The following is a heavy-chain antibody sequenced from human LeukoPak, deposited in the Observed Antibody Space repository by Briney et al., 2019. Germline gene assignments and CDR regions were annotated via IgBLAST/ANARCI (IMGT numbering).Heavy chain of an antibody. CDR1: GFTFSSYS. D-gene: IGHD1-26*01. Sequence: PGGSLRLSCVASGFTFSSYSMNWVRQAPGKGLEWVSYISSSNSPIYYADSLRGRFTISRDNSKNTLYLQMNSLRAEDTAVYYCAKAGSGSYYDYWGQGTLVTVSS. V-gene: IGHV3-48*01. J-gene: IGHJ4*02. CDR2: ISSSNSPI. CDR3: AKAGSGSYYDY.